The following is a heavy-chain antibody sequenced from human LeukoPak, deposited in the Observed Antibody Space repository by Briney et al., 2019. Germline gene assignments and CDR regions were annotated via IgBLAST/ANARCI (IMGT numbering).Heavy chain of an antibody. CDR1: GFTVSSNY. V-gene: IGHV3-66*02. CDR3: AKDRAGTTPEASYYFDY. Sequence: PGGSLRLSCAASGFTVSSNYMSWVRQAPGKGLEWVSVIYSGGSTYYADSVKGRFTISRDNSKNTLYLQMNSLRAEDTAVYYCAKDRAGTTPEASYYFDYWGQGTLVTVSS. CDR2: IYSGGST. D-gene: IGHD1-1*01. J-gene: IGHJ4*02.